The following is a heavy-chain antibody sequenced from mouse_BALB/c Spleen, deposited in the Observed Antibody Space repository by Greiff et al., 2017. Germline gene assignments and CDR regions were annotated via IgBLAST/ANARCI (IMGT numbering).Heavy chain of an antibody. CDR1: GFTFSSFG. Sequence: EVQGVESGGGLVQPGGSRKLSCAASGFTFSSFGMHWVRQAPEKGLEWVAYISSGSSTIYYADTVKGRFTISRDNPKNTLFLQMTSLRSEETAMYYYARGVHYRYDGGAWFAYWGQGTLVTVSA. V-gene: IGHV5-17*02. CDR3: ARGVHYRYDGGAWFAY. J-gene: IGHJ3*01. D-gene: IGHD2-14*01. CDR2: ISSGSSTI.